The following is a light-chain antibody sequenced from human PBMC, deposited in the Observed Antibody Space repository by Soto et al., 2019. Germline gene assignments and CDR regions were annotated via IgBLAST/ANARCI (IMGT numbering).Light chain of an antibody. CDR3: LLYDGGVWV. CDR2: RTS. CDR1: TGAVTSTSY. Sequence: QTVVTQEPSLTVSPGGTVALTCASRTGAVTSTSYPNWFQHKPGQAPWALICRTSNKLSWTPARFSGSLLGGKAALIVSGAQPEDEADYYCLLYDGGVWVFGGGTKVTVL. V-gene: IGLV7-43*01. J-gene: IGLJ3*02.